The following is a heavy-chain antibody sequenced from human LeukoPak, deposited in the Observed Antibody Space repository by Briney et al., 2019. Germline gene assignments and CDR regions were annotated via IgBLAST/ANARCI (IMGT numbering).Heavy chain of an antibody. CDR3: ARGSAYCSTTSCSSPADY. D-gene: IGHD2-2*01. Sequence: PSETLSLTCAIYGGSVSGYFWIWIRQPPGMGLEWIGEINHSGSANYNPSLKSRVTISVDTPKNQFSLKLNSVTAADTAVYYCARGSAYCSTTSCSSPADYWGQGTLVTVSS. V-gene: IGHV4-34*01. CDR2: INHSGSA. J-gene: IGHJ4*02. CDR1: GGSVSGYF.